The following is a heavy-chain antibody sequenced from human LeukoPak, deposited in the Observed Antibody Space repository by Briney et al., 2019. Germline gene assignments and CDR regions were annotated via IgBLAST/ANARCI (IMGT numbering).Heavy chain of an antibody. J-gene: IGHJ4*02. CDR2: IYYSGST. V-gene: IGHV4-39*01. Sequence: PSETLSLTCTVSGGSISSSSYYWGWIRQPPGKGLEWIGSIYYSGSTYYNPSLKSRVTISVDTSKNQFSLKLSSVTAADTAVYYCARRRFLEGSGLSWGQGTLVTVSS. D-gene: IGHD3-3*01. CDR1: GGSISSSSYY. CDR3: ARRRFLEGSGLS.